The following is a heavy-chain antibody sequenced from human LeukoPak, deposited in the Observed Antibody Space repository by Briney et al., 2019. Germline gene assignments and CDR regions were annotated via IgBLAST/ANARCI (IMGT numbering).Heavy chain of an antibody. J-gene: IGHJ3*02. CDR3: ARATNWNYAFDI. CDR2: IIPIFGTA. Sequence: SVKVSCKASGGTFSSYAISWVRQAPGQGLEWMGRIIPIFGTANYAQKFQGRVTITTDESTSTAYMELSSLRSEDTAVYYCARATNWNYAFDIWGQGTMVTVSS. V-gene: IGHV1-69*05. D-gene: IGHD1-7*01. CDR1: GGTFSSYA.